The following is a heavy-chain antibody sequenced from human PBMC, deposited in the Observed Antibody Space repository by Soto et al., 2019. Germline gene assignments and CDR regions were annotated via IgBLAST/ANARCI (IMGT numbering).Heavy chain of an antibody. CDR3: ARGIDGYNNSPHDY. J-gene: IGHJ4*02. CDR1: GFTFSTYS. V-gene: IGHV3-48*02. D-gene: IGHD4-4*01. CDR2: ISSSSGTI. Sequence: GGSLRLSCAASGFTFSTYSMNWVRQAPGKGLEWVSYISSSSGTIYYADSVKGRFTISRDNGKNSLFLQMISLRDEDTAVYYCARGIDGYNNSPHDYWGQGTLVTVSS.